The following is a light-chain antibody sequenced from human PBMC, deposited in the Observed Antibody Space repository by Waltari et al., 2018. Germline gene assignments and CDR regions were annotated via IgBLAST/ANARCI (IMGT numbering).Light chain of an antibody. CDR1: SEHSSYA. V-gene: IGLV4-69*01. CDR3: QTWGTDIHGA. J-gene: IGLJ2*01. Sequence: QLVLTQSPSASASLGASVKLTCTLSSEHSSYAIAWPQQQPEKGPRYLMKLNSDGSHNKGDGIPDRFSGSSSGADRYLTISSLQSEDEADYYCQTWGTDIHGAFGGGTKLTVL. CDR2: LNSDGSH.